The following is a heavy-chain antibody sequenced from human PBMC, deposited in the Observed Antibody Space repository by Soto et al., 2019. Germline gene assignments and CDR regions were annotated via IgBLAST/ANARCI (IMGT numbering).Heavy chain of an antibody. Sequence: GASVKVSCKASGYTFTSYAMHWVRQAPGQRLEWMGRINAGNGNTKYSQKFQGRVTITRDTSASTAYMELSSLRSEDTAVYYCARGDFWSGYYIANWFDPWGQGTLVTVSS. V-gene: IGHV1-3*01. CDR1: GYTFTSYA. CDR2: INAGNGNT. D-gene: IGHD3-3*01. J-gene: IGHJ5*02. CDR3: ARGDFWSGYYIANWFDP.